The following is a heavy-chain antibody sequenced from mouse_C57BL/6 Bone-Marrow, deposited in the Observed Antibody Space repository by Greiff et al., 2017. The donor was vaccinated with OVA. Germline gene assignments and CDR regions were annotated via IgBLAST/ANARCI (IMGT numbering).Heavy chain of an antibody. D-gene: IGHD2-4*01. J-gene: IGHJ3*01. CDR2: IDPSDSYI. CDR3: ARRRNDYDEAWFAY. CDR1: GYTFTSYW. V-gene: IGHV1-69*01. Sequence: QVQLQQSGAELVMPGASVKLSCKASGYTFTSYWMHWVKQRPGQGLEWIGEIDPSDSYINYNQKFKGKSTLTVDKSSSTAYMQLSSLTSEDSAVYYCARRRNDYDEAWFAYWGQGTLVTVSA.